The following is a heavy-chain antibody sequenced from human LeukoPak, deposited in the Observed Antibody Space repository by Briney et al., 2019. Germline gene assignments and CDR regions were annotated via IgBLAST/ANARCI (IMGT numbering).Heavy chain of an antibody. CDR3: TRVQVSTSHCYNFDY. J-gene: IGHJ4*02. D-gene: IGHD2-2*01. CDR1: GFTFSSYW. Sequence: GGSLRLSCAASGFTFSSYWMSWVRQAPGKGLEWVSTISGSGGNTYYADSVKGRFTISRDTSKNTLYLQMNSPRAEDTAVYYCTRVQVSTSHCYNFDYWGQGTLVTVSS. CDR2: ISGSGGNT. V-gene: IGHV3-23*01.